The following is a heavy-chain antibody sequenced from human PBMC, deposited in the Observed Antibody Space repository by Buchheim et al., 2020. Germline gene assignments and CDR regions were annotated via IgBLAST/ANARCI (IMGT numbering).Heavy chain of an antibody. Sequence: QERLVESGGDLVKPGGSLRLSCVASGFTFSDYYMGWTRQTPGKGLEWVSYISSAISYISYADSVKGRFTISRDNAKNSLYLQMNSLRAEDTAVYFCASGDYQRYFDHWGQGTL. J-gene: IGHJ4*02. D-gene: IGHD4-11*01. CDR3: ASGDYQRYFDH. V-gene: IGHV3-11*06. CDR2: ISSAISYI. CDR1: GFTFSDYY.